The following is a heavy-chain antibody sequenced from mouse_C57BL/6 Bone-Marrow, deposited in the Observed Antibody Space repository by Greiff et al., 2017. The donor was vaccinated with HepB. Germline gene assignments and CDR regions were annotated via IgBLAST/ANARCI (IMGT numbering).Heavy chain of an antibody. Sequence: QVQLQQSGAELARPGASVKLSCKASGYTFTSYGISWVKQRTGQGLEWIGEIYPRSGNTYYNEKFKGKATLTADKSSSTAYMELRSLTSEDSAVYFCARGRVGIYYDYDGFAYWGQGTLVTVSA. V-gene: IGHV1-81*01. CDR2: IYPRSGNT. CDR3: ARGRVGIYYDYDGFAY. D-gene: IGHD2-4*01. CDR1: GYTFTSYG. J-gene: IGHJ3*01.